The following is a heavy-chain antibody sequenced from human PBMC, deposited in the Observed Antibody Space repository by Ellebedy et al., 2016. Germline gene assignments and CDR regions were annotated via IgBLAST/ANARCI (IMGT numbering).Heavy chain of an antibody. Sequence: GGSLRLSCAASGFTFSDYYMSWVRQAPGKGLEWVSVIYSGGSTYYADSVKGRFTISRDNSKNTLYLQMNSLRAEDTAVYYCARATVTASGDAFDIWGQGTMVTVSS. CDR1: GFTFSDYY. J-gene: IGHJ3*02. D-gene: IGHD4-17*01. CDR3: ARATVTASGDAFDI. CDR2: IYSGGST. V-gene: IGHV3-53*01.